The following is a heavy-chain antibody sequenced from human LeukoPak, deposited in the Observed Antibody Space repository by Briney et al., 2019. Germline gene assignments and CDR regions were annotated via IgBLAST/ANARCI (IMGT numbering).Heavy chain of an antibody. J-gene: IGHJ6*03. D-gene: IGHD1-26*01. CDR1: GYSFTSYW. CDR2: TSSSGSTI. CDR3: AREGKWELLPAYYYMDV. Sequence: GESLKISCKGSGYSFTSYWIGWVRQAPGKGLEWVSYTSSSGSTIYYADSVKGRFTISRDNAKNSLYLQMNSLRAEDTAVYYCAREGKWELLPAYYYMDVWGKGTTVTISS. V-gene: IGHV3-48*04.